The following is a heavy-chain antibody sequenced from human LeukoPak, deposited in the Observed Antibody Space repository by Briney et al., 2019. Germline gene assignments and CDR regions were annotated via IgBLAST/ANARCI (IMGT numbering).Heavy chain of an antibody. D-gene: IGHD6-6*01. CDR3: ARHIAAGRWYFDY. Sequence: QPGGSLRLSCAASGFTFSSYFWMHWVRQAPGKGLVWVSRIKSDGSSSTYADSVKGRFTISRDNSKNTLYLQMNSLRADDTAVYYCARHIAAGRWYFDYWGQGTLVTVSS. V-gene: IGHV3-74*01. CDR2: IKSDGSSS. CDR1: GFTFSSYFW. J-gene: IGHJ4*02.